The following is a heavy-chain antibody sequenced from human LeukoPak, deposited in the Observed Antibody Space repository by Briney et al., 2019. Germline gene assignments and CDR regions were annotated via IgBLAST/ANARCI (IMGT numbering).Heavy chain of an antibody. D-gene: IGHD6-6*01. J-gene: IGHJ4*02. CDR1: GASITTYY. CDR2: IYHSGST. Sequence: SETLSLTCTVSGASITTYYWTWIRQPPGKGLEWIGYIYHSGSTNYNPSLKSRVTISLDTSRNQFSLRLSSVTAADTAVYFCAREYSTSSEGDYFDYWGQGSMVTVSS. CDR3: AREYSTSSEGDYFDY. V-gene: IGHV4-59*01.